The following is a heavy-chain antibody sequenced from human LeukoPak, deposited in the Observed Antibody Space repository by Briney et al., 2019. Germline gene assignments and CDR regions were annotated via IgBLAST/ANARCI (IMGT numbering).Heavy chain of an antibody. D-gene: IGHD3-22*01. CDR2: INYSGNT. J-gene: IGHJ4*02. CDR3: ARTSDYDTIGYYLDY. Sequence: SETLSLTCTVSGGSISGYHCSWIRQPPGKGLEWIGYINYSGNTRYKPSLRSRVTISVDTSKNQFSLNVNSVTAADTAVYYCARTSDYDTIGYYLDYWGQGVLATVSS. V-gene: IGHV4-59*01. CDR1: GGSISGYH.